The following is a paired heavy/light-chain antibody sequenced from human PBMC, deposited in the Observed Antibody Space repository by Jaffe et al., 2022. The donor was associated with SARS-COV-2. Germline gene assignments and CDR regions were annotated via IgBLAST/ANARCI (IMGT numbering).Heavy chain of an antibody. CDR1: GFTFSSYG. J-gene: IGHJ6*02. CDR2: ISYDGSNK. D-gene: IGHD6-13*01. Sequence: QVQLVESGGGVVQPGRSLRLSCAASGFTFSSYGMHWVRQAPGKGLEWVAVISYDGSNKYYADSVKGRFTISRDNSKNTLYLQMNSLRAEDTAVYYCAKRASSIAAAGPLLYYYGMDVWGQGTTVTVSS. V-gene: IGHV3-30*18. CDR3: AKRASSIAAAGPLLYYYGMDV.
Light chain of an antibody. CDR3: MQALQTPGT. V-gene: IGKV2-28*01. CDR2: LGS. Sequence: DIVMTQSPLSLPVTPGEPASISCRSSQSLLHSNGYNYLDWYLQKPGQSPQLLIYLGSNRASGVPDRFSGSGSGTDFTLKISRVEAEDVGVYYCMQALQTPGTFGQGTKLEIK. J-gene: IGKJ2*02. CDR1: QSLLHSNGYNY.